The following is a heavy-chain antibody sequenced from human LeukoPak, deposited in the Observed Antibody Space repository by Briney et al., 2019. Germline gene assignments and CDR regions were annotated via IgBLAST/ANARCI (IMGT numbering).Heavy chain of an antibody. V-gene: IGHV1-2*02. J-gene: IGHJ4*02. CDR1: GYTFTGYY. CDR3: ARDWGDGYNYFDY. CDR2: INPNSGGT. D-gene: IGHD5-24*01. Sequence: ASVKVSCKASGYTFTGYYMHWVRQAPGQGLEWMGWINPNSGGTNYAQKFQGRVTMTRDTSISTAYMELSRLRSDDTAVYYCARDWGDGYNYFDYWGQGTLVTVSS.